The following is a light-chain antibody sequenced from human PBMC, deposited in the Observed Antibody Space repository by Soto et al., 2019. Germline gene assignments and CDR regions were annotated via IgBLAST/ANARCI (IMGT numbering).Light chain of an antibody. Sequence: EIVLTQSPGTLSLSPGERATLSCRASQSVSSSYLAWYQQKPGQAPRLLIYGASSRATGIPDRFSGSGSGTDLTINISRLEPEDFSVYYCQQYGSSPPFTFGPGTKVDIK. V-gene: IGKV3-20*01. CDR2: GAS. CDR3: QQYGSSPPFT. CDR1: QSVSSSY. J-gene: IGKJ3*01.